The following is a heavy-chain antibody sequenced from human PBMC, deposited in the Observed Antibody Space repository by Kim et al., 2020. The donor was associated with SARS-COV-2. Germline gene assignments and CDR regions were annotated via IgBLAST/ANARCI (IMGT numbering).Heavy chain of an antibody. Sequence: SVKVSCKASGGTFSSYAISWVRQAPGQGLEWMGGIIPIFGTANYAQKFQGRVTITADESTSTAYMELSSLRSEDTAVYYCARGRRYYDILTGYSVLGYWGQGTLVTVSS. CDR1: GGTFSSYA. D-gene: IGHD3-9*01. CDR3: ARGRRYYDILTGYSVLGY. CDR2: IIPIFGTA. V-gene: IGHV1-69*13. J-gene: IGHJ4*02.